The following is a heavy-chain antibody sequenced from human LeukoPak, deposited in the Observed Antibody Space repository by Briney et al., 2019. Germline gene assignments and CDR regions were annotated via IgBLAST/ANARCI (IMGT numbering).Heavy chain of an antibody. CDR1: GFTFSSYG. CDR3: ARDKNYDFWSGLRFPEFDP. Sequence: PGGSLRLSCAASGFTFSSYGMSWVRQAPGKGLEWVSAISGSGGSTYYADSVKGRFTISRDNSKNTLYLQMNSLRAEDTAVYYCARDKNYDFWSGLRFPEFDPWGQGTLVTVSS. V-gene: IGHV3-23*01. D-gene: IGHD3-3*01. CDR2: ISGSGGST. J-gene: IGHJ5*02.